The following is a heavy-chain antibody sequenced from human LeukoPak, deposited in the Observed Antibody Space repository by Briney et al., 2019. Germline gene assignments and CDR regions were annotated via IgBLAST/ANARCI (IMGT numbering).Heavy chain of an antibody. V-gene: IGHV4-59*08. CDR1: GGSISNYY. D-gene: IGHD1-20*01. CDR2: ISYTGST. CDR3: ARQGPYNWNDVPYYFDY. J-gene: IGHJ4*02. Sequence: SETLSLTCTVSGGSISNYYWSWIRQPPGEGLEWIGFISYTGSTNYNPSLKSRVTISVDTSKNQFSLKLSSVTAADTAVYYCARQGPYNWNDVPYYFDYLGQGTLVTVSS.